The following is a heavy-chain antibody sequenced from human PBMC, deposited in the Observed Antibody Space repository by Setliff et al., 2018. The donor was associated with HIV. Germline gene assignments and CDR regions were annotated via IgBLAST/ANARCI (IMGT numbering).Heavy chain of an antibody. CDR1: GGSLSSSSYY. J-gene: IGHJ4*02. CDR2: IYYSGST. D-gene: IGHD1-26*01. CDR3: ASPTSDLYSGSPE. Sequence: CTVSGGSLSSSSYYWGWIRQPPGKGLEWIGSIYYSGSTYYNPPLKSRVTISVDTSKNQFSLKLSSVTAADTAVYYCASPTSDLYSGSPEWGQGTLVTVS. V-gene: IGHV4-39*01.